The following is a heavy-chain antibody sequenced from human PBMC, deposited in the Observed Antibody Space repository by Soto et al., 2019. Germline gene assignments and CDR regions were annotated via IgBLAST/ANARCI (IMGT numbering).Heavy chain of an antibody. CDR1: GYTFASYG. J-gene: IGHJ3*01. CDR3: ARDPRAGHAFDV. Sequence: QAQLVQSGAEVRKPGASVKVSCQASGYTFASYGISWVRQAPRQGLEWMGWISGYNRNTKYAENLQDRVTMTTDISTNTAYMDLRNLRSDDTAVYYCARDPRAGHAFDVWGQGTMVTISS. CDR2: ISGYNRNT. V-gene: IGHV1-18*01.